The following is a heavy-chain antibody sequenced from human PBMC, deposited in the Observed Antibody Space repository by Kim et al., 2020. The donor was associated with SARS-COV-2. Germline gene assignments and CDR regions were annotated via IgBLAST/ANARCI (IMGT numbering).Heavy chain of an antibody. D-gene: IGHD6-13*01. Sequence: GGSLRLSCAASGFTFSSYGMHWVRQAPGKGLEWVAVISYDGSNKYYADSVKGRFTISRDNSKNTLYLQMNSLRAEDTAVYYCARDPQQLVYRGMDVWGQGTTVTVSS. CDR1: GFTFSSYG. J-gene: IGHJ6*02. CDR2: ISYDGSNK. V-gene: IGHV3-33*05. CDR3: ARDPQQLVYRGMDV.